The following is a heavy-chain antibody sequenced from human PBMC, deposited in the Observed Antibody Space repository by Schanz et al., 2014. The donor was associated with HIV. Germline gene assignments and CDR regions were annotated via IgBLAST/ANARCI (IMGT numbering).Heavy chain of an antibody. Sequence: QVQLVESGGGVVQPGRSLRLSCAASGFTFSSYAMSWVRQAPGKGLEWVAVISYDGTNKKFADSVKGRFTISRDNSKNTLYLQMKSLRPEDTAVYYCAKDRNHYDSRYRGKGNYYYYYGMDVWGQGTTVTVSS. CDR1: GFTFSSYA. CDR2: ISYDGTNK. J-gene: IGHJ6*02. CDR3: AKDRNHYDSRYRGKGNYYYYYGMDV. V-gene: IGHV3-30*18. D-gene: IGHD3-22*01.